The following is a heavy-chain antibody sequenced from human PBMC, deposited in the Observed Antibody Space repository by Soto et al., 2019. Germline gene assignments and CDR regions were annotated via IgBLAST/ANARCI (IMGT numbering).Heavy chain of an antibody. V-gene: IGHV3-7*01. CDR3: ARTVVAATGYYYGMDV. D-gene: IGHD2-15*01. CDR1: GFTFSSYW. J-gene: IGHJ6*02. Sequence: PGGSLRLSCAASGFTFSSYWMSWVRQAPGKGLEWVANIKQDGSEKYYVDSVKGRFTTSRDNAKNSLYLQMNSLRAEDTAVYYCARTVVAATGYYYGMDVWGQGTTVTVS. CDR2: IKQDGSEK.